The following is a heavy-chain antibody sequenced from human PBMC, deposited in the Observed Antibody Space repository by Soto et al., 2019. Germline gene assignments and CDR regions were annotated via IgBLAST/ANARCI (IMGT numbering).Heavy chain of an antibody. Sequence: QVQLVQSGAEVKKPGASVKVSCKASGYTFTNYGISWVRQAPGQGLEWMGWISTYNGHTTSAQKLQGRVTMTTDTSTSTAYMELRSLRSDATAVYYCARDWGQQWLAYGMDVWGQGTTVTVSS. J-gene: IGHJ6*02. CDR2: ISTYNGHT. CDR1: GYTFTNYG. CDR3: ARDWGQQWLAYGMDV. D-gene: IGHD6-19*01. V-gene: IGHV1-18*01.